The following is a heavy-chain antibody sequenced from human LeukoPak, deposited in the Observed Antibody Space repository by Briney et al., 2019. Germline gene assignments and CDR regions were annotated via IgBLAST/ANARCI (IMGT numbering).Heavy chain of an antibody. CDR1: GGSFSGYY. J-gene: IGHJ6*03. CDR2: INHRGST. Sequence: PSETLSLTCAVYGGSFSGYYWSWIRQPPGKGLEWIGEINHRGSTNYNPSLKSRVPISVDTSKNQFSLKLSSVTAAETAVYYCARRGYYGSGSYYDNYYYYYMDVWGKGTTVTISS. V-gene: IGHV4-34*01. CDR3: ARRGYYGSGSYYDNYYYYYMDV. D-gene: IGHD3-10*01.